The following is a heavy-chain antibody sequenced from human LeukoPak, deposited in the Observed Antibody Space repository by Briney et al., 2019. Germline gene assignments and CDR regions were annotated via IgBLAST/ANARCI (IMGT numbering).Heavy chain of an antibody. Sequence: ASVKVSCKASGGTFSSYVISWVRQAPGQGLEWMGGIIPIFGTANYAQKFQGRVTITADESTSTAYMELSNLRSEDTAVYYCARALLRYCSSTSCYWFDPWGQGTLVTVSS. V-gene: IGHV1-69*13. CDR3: ARALLRYCSSTSCYWFDP. CDR1: GGTFSSYV. J-gene: IGHJ5*02. CDR2: IIPIFGTA. D-gene: IGHD2-2*01.